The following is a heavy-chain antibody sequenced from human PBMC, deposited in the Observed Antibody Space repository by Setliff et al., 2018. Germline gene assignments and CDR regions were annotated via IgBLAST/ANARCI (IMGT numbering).Heavy chain of an antibody. CDR3: ARPYYYDSSGYYYDY. CDR1: GGSFSGYY. D-gene: IGHD3-22*01. CDR2: IYYSGST. J-gene: IGHJ4*02. V-gene: IGHV4-59*01. Sequence: SETLSLTCAVYGGSFSGYYWSWIRQPPGKGLEWVGYIYYSGSTNYNPSLKSRVTISVDTSKNQFSLKLSSVTAADTAVYYCARPYYYDSSGYYYDYWGQGTLVTVSS.